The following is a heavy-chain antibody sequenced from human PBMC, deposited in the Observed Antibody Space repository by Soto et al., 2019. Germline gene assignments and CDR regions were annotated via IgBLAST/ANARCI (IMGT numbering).Heavy chain of an antibody. Sequence: ASVKVSCKASGYTFTSYGISWVRQAPGQGLGWMGWISAYNGNTNYAQKLQGRVTMTTDTSTSTAYMELRSLRSDDTAVYYCARDSSSWYTDLLHYYYYYGMDVWGQGTTVTVSS. CDR2: ISAYNGNT. D-gene: IGHD6-13*01. CDR1: GYTFTSYG. V-gene: IGHV1-18*04. CDR3: ARDSSSWYTDLLHYYYYYGMDV. J-gene: IGHJ6*02.